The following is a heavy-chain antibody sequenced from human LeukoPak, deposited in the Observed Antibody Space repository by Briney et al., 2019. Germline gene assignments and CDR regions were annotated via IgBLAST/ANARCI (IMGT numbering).Heavy chain of an antibody. Sequence: SETLSLTCTVSGGSISSYYWSWIRQPPGKGLERIGYIYYSGSTNYNPSLKSRVTISVDTSKNQFSLKLSSVTAADTAVYYCARGGDGYKASKYYFDYWGQGTLVTVSS. CDR2: IYYSGST. J-gene: IGHJ4*02. D-gene: IGHD5-24*01. CDR3: ARGGDGYKASKYYFDY. CDR1: GGSISSYY. V-gene: IGHV4-59*01.